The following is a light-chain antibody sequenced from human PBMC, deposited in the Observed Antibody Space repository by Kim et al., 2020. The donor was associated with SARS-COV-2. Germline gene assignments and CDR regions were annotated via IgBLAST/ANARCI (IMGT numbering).Light chain of an antibody. Sequence: GQSITISCTGTSSDVGAVIYVSWYQHHPGKAPKLLIYDVTKRPSGVSDRFSGSKSGNTASLTISGLQAEDEAHYYCNSYTSSSTWVFGGGTQLTVL. CDR1: SSDVGAVIY. CDR2: DVT. J-gene: IGLJ3*02. CDR3: NSYTSSSTWV. V-gene: IGLV2-14*03.